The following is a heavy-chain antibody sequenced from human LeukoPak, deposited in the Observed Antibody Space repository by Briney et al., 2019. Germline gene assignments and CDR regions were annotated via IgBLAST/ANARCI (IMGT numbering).Heavy chain of an antibody. CDR3: ARGRRTTIPKY. Sequence: ASVKVSSKASGYTFTDYGVTWVRQAPGQGLERMGWVSPNTGNTNYAQKFQSRVTMTTDTSTTTAYMELKSLTSDDTAVYYCARGRRTTIPKYWGQGTRVTVSS. CDR2: VSPNTGNT. V-gene: IGHV1-18*04. CDR1: GYTFTDYG. D-gene: IGHD5-24*01. J-gene: IGHJ4*02.